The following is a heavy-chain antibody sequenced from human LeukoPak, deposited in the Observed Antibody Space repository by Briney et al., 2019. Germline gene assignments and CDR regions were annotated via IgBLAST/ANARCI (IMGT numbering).Heavy chain of an antibody. J-gene: IGHJ4*02. D-gene: IGHD3-16*02. V-gene: IGHV4-34*01. CDR3: ARVHYDYVWGSYRYPYYFDY. CDR2: INHSGST. Sequence: SETLSLTCAVYGGSFSGYYWSWLRQPPGKGLEWIGEINHSGSTNYNPSLKSRVTISVDTSKNQFSLKLSSVTAADTAVYYCARVHYDYVWGSYRYPYYFDYWGQGTLVTVSS. CDR1: GGSFSGYY.